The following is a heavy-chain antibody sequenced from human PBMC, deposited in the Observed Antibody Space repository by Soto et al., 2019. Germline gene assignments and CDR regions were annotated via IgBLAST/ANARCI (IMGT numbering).Heavy chain of an antibody. D-gene: IGHD4-17*01. CDR3: ARPPSVAHGDYWYFDL. J-gene: IGHJ2*01. Sequence: QVQLVESGGGVVQPGRSLRLSCAASGFTFSSYGMHWVRQAPGKGLEWVAVIWYDGSNKYYADSVKGRFTISRDNSKNTLYLQMSSLRAEDTAVYYCARPPSVAHGDYWYFDLWGRGTLVTVSS. V-gene: IGHV3-33*01. CDR1: GFTFSSYG. CDR2: IWYDGSNK.